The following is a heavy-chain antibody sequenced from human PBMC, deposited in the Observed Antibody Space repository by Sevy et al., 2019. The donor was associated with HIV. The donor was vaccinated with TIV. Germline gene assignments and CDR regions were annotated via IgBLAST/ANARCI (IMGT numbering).Heavy chain of an antibody. CDR2: ISSSSYI. J-gene: IGHJ6*03. CDR3: ARWADYYDSSGYSLDYYYYYMDV. Sequence: GGSLRLSCAASGFTFSSYSMNWVRQAPGKGLEWVSSISSSSYIYYADSVKGRFTISRDNAKNSLYLQMNSLRAEETAVYYCARWADYYDSSGYSLDYYYYYMDVWGKGTTVTVSS. V-gene: IGHV3-21*01. D-gene: IGHD3-22*01. CDR1: GFTFSSYS.